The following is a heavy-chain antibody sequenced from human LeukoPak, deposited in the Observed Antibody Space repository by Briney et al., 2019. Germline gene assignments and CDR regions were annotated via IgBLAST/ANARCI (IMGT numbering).Heavy chain of an antibody. V-gene: IGHV4-59*01. Sequence: SETLSLTCTVSGGSISSYYWSWIRQPPGKGLEWIGYIYYSGSTNYNPSLKSRVTISVDMSKNQFSLKLSSVTAADTAVYYCAGRYSYGPVAFDIWGQGTMVTVSS. CDR1: GGSISSYY. CDR2: IYYSGST. J-gene: IGHJ3*02. CDR3: AGRYSYGPVAFDI. D-gene: IGHD5-18*01.